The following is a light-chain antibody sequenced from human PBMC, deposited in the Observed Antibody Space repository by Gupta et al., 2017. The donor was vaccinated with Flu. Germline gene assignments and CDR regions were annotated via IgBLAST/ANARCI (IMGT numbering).Light chain of an antibody. J-gene: IGLJ2*01. V-gene: IGLV3-10*01. CDR2: EDT. CDR3: YSADSTGNHRV. Sequence: SYELPQPPSVSVSPGQTARITCSGDALPKKHAYWYQQKSGQAPVLVIYEDTKRPAEIPERFSGSSSGTMASLTSSGAQVEDEADYYCYSADSTGNHRVFGGGTKLTVL. CDR1: ALPKKH.